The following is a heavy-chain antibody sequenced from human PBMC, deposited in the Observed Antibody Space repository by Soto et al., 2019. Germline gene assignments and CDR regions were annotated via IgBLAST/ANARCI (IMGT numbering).Heavy chain of an antibody. CDR3: ARDSQQLVNYYGMDV. CDR1: GFTFSSYS. V-gene: IGHV3-21*01. D-gene: IGHD6-13*01. J-gene: IGHJ6*02. Sequence: GGSLRLSCAASGFTFSSYSMNWVRQAPGKGLEWVSSISSSSSYIYYADSVKGRFTISRDNAKNSLYLQMNSLRAEDTAVYYCARDSQQLVNYYGMDVWGQGTTVTVSS. CDR2: ISSSSSYI.